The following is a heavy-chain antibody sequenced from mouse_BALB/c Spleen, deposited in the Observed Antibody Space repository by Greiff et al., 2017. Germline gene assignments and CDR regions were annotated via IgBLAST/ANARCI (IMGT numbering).Heavy chain of an antibody. CDR2: ISSGGGST. CDR3: ARDYYGSSSWFAY. Sequence: EVKLVESGGGLVKPGGSLKLSCAASGFAFRSYDMSWVRQTPEKRLEWVAYISSGGGSTYYPDTVKGRFTISRDNAKNTLYLQMSSLKSEDTAMYYCARDYYGSSSWFAYWGQGTLVTVSA. V-gene: IGHV5-12-1*01. D-gene: IGHD1-1*01. CDR1: GFAFRSYD. J-gene: IGHJ3*01.